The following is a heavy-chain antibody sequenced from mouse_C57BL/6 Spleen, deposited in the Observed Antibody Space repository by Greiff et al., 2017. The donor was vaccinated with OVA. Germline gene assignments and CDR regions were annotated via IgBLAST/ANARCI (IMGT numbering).Heavy chain of an antibody. CDR2: IDPSDSET. CDR3: ARWANWAPLDY. V-gene: IGHV1-52*01. D-gene: IGHD4-1*02. CDR1: GYTFTSYW. Sequence: QVQLQQPGAELVRPGSSVKLSCKASGYTFTSYWMHWVKQRPIQGLEWIGNIDPSDSETHYNQKFKDKATLTVDKSSSTAYMQLSSLTSEDAAVYYCARWANWAPLDYWGQGTTLTVSS. J-gene: IGHJ2*01.